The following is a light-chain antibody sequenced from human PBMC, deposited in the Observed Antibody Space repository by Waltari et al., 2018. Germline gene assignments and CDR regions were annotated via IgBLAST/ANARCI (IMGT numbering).Light chain of an antibody. Sequence: DLQMTQYPSTLSASVGDRATVTCRASQSISSWLAWYQQKPGKAPKLLIYKTSSLESGVPSRFSGSGSGTEFTLTISSLQPDDFATYYCQQYNSYLLTFGGGTKVEIK. CDR3: QQYNSYLLT. CDR2: KTS. J-gene: IGKJ4*01. CDR1: QSISSW. V-gene: IGKV1-5*03.